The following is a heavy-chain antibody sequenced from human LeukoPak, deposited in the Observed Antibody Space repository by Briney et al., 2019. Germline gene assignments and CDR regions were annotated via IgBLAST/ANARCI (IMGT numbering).Heavy chain of an antibody. CDR2: IIPIFGTA. D-gene: IGHD3-22*01. Sequence: ASVKVSCKASGGTFSSYAISWVRQAPGQGLEWMGGIIPIFGTANYAQKFQGRVTITTDESTSTAYMELSSLRSEDTAVYYCARAHRQYYYDSSGYYSLYYFDYWGQGTLVTVSS. CDR1: GGTFSSYA. J-gene: IGHJ4*02. V-gene: IGHV1-69*05. CDR3: ARAHRQYYYDSSGYYSLYYFDY.